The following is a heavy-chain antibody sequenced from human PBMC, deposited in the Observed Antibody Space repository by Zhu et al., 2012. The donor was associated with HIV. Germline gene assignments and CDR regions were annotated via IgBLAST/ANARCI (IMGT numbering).Heavy chain of an antibody. D-gene: IGHD5-24*01. CDR2: THSSGST. CDR1: GDSISSYY. J-gene: IGHJ1*01. V-gene: IGHV4-59*01. Sequence: QVQLQESGPGLVKPSETLSLTCTVSGDSISSYYWSWIRQPPGKGLEWIGYTHSSGSTNYNPSLKSRVTISVDTSKNQFSLKLSSVTAADTAIYYCARDQGRDGWYLWGQGIPGHRSPQ. CDR3: ARDQGRDGWYL.